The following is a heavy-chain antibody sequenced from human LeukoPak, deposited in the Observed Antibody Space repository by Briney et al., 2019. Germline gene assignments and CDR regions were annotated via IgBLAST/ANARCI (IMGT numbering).Heavy chain of an antibody. Sequence: GGSLRLSCAASGFTFSSYGMHWVRQAPGKGLEWVAVISYDGSNKYYADSVKGRFTISRDNAKNSLYLQMNSLRAEDTAVYYCANWDSYGYWGQGTLVTVSS. CDR1: GFTFSSYG. J-gene: IGHJ4*02. V-gene: IGHV3-30*18. D-gene: IGHD5-18*01. CDR2: ISYDGSNK. CDR3: ANWDSYGY.